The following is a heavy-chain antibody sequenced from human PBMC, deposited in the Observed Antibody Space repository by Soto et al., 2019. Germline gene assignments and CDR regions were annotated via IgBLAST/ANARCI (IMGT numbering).Heavy chain of an antibody. CDR1: GYTFTGYY. CDR3: ARARARNPGAFDI. CDR2: INPNSGGT. D-gene: IGHD6-6*01. Sequence: ASVKVSCKASGYTFTGYYMHWVRQAPGQGLEWMGWINPNSGGTNYAQKFQGWVTMTRDTSISTAYMELSRLRSDDTAVYYCARARARNPGAFDIWGQGTMVTVS. V-gene: IGHV1-2*04. J-gene: IGHJ3*02.